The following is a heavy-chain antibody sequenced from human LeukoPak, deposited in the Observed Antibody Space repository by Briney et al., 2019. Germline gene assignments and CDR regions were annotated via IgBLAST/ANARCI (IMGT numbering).Heavy chain of an antibody. V-gene: IGHV4-39*01. CDR3: ARQGAITARRTHYYAMDV. CDR1: GGSISSSSSY. Sequence: SETLSLTCTVSGGSISSSSSYWGWIRQPPGKGLEWIGSIYYSGNTYYNPSLRSRVTISVDTSKNQFSLKLNSVTAADTAIYYCARQGAITARRTHYYAMDVWGPGTTVTVSS. CDR2: IYYSGNT. D-gene: IGHD1-20*01. J-gene: IGHJ6*02.